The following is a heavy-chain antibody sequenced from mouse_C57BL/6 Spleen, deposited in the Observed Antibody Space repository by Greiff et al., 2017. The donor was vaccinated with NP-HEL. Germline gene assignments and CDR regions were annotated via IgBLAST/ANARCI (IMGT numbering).Heavy chain of an antibody. CDR1: GFNIKDDY. J-gene: IGHJ1*03. CDR2: IDPENGDT. CDR3: TTSSGTTVDWYFDV. V-gene: IGHV14-4*01. D-gene: IGHD1-1*01. Sequence: EVQLQESGAELVRPGASVKLSCTASGFNIKDDYMHWVKQRPEQGLEWIGWIDPENGDTEYASKFQGKATITADTSSNTAYLQLSSLTSEDTAVYYCTTSSGTTVDWYFDVWGTRTTVTVSS.